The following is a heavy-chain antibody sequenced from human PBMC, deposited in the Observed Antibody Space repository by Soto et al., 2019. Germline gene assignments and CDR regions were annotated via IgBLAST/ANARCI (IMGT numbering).Heavy chain of an antibody. CDR1: GGSSSAYY. CDR2: SNHGGST. D-gene: IGHD3-9*01. Sequence: SLTCADYGGSSSAYYWGWPRQPPGKGLEWIGQSNHGGSTSYNPSLTSRVTMSLDTSKNPLSLKPSSVTAADRAVYYHARTYYDILTGHVLSLERRGQGTLLTVS. J-gene: IGHJ4*02. CDR3: ARTYYDILTGHVLSLER. V-gene: IGHV4-34*01.